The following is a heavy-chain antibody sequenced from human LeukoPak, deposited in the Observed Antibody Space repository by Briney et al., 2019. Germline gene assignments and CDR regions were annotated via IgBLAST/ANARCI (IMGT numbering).Heavy chain of an antibody. D-gene: IGHD3-16*02. CDR3: AREADIVSFDL. CDR2: NDPNSGGT. J-gene: IGHJ2*01. CDR1: GYTFTVNH. V-gene: IGHV1-2*02. Sequence: ASVKVSCKASGYTFTVNHVHWVRQAPGPGLEWMGWNDPNSGGTKYAQKFQDRVAMTSDKSISTAYMELSGLTSDDTAVYCCAREADIVSFDLWGRGTRVTVSS.